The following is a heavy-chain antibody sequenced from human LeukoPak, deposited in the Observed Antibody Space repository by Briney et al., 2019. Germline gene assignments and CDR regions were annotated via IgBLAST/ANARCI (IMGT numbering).Heavy chain of an antibody. J-gene: IGHJ4*02. CDR1: GYSFTSYW. V-gene: IGHV5-51*01. CDR3: ARTPSGYDFPFDY. CDR2: IYPGDSDT. Sequence: GESLKISCKGSGYSFTSYWIGWVRQMPGKGLEWMGIIYPGDSDTRYSPSFQGQVTTSADKSISTAYLQWSGLKASDTAMYYCARTPSGYDFPFDYWGQGTLVTVSS. D-gene: IGHD5-12*01.